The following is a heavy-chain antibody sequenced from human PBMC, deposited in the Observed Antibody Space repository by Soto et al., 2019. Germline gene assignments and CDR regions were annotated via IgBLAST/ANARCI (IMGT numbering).Heavy chain of an antibody. Sequence: QITLKESGPSLVKPTETLTLTCTFSGFSLSSSGVGVDWIRQPPGKPLEWLALIYWDDDKYTSPSRKSRLTITKDTSKNPLVLLMTDMDPVDTATYFCVHLLSGGRFDSWGQGTLVTVSS. V-gene: IGHV2-5*02. CDR1: GFSLSSSGVG. D-gene: IGHD3-16*01. CDR2: IYWDDDK. CDR3: VHLLSGGRFDS. J-gene: IGHJ4*02.